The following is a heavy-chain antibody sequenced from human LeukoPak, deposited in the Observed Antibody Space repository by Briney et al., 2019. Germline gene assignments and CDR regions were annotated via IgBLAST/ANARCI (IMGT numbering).Heavy chain of an antibody. V-gene: IGHV3-53*01. CDR1: GFIVSSNH. J-gene: IGHJ3*02. D-gene: IGHD5-18*01. CDR2: IYSGGGT. Sequence: GGSLRLSCAASGFIVSSNHMSWVRQAPGKGLEWVSVIYSGGGTYYADSVKGRFTISRDKSKNTLYLQMNSLRVEDTALFYCAARWGYNGFDIWGQGTMVAVSS. CDR3: AARWGYNGFDI.